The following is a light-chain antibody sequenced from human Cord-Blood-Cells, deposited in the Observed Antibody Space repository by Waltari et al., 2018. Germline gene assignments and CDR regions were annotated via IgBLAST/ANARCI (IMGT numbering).Light chain of an antibody. CDR2: DVS. CDR1: SSDVGGYNY. CDR3: SSYTSSSTLAYV. Sequence: QSALTQPASVSGSPGQSITIPCTGTSSDVGGYNYVSCYQQHPGKAPKLMIYDVSNRPSGVSNRFSGSKSGNTASLTISGLQAEDEADYYCSSYTSSSTLAYVFGTGTKVTVL. J-gene: IGLJ1*01. V-gene: IGLV2-14*01.